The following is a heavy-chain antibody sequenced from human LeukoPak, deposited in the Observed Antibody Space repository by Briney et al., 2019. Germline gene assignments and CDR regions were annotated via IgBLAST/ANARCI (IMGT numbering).Heavy chain of an antibody. J-gene: IGHJ4*02. CDR1: GFTFSDYY. V-gene: IGHV4-34*01. Sequence: GSLRLSCAASGFTFSDYYMSWIRQAPGKGLEWIGEINHSGSTNYNPSLKSRVTISVDTSKNQFSLKLSSVTAADTAVYYCARGTPRLYSNSPFDYWGQGTLVTVSS. CDR3: ARGTPRLYSNSPFDY. D-gene: IGHD4-11*01. CDR2: INHSGST.